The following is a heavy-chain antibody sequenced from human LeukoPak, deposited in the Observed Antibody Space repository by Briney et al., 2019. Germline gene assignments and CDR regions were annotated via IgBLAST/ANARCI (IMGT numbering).Heavy chain of an antibody. D-gene: IGHD3-22*01. V-gene: IGHV3-7*01. J-gene: IGHJ4*02. Sequence: RGSLRLSCVASRFTFSNYWMTWVRQAPGKGLERVANINKDGGEKYYMESVKGRFTISRDNSKNTLYLQMNSLRPDDTAVYYCARAPGTMIVVDYWGQGTLVTVSS. CDR1: RFTFSNYW. CDR3: ARAPGTMIVVDY. CDR2: INKDGGEK.